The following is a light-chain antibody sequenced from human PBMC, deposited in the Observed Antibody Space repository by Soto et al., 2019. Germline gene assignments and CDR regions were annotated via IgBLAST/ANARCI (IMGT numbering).Light chain of an antibody. CDR1: SSDVGGYKY. Sequence: QSALTQPASVSGSPGQSITISCTGTSSDVGGYKYVSWYQQHPGKAPKLMIYEVTNRPSGVSNRFSGSKSGNTASLTISGLQAEDEADYYCSSYTSRRTVVFGTGTKATVL. V-gene: IGLV2-14*01. CDR3: SSYTSRRTVV. CDR2: EVT. J-gene: IGLJ1*01.